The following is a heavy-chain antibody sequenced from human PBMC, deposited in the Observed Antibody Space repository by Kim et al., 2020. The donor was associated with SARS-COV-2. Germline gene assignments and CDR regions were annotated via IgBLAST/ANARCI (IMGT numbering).Heavy chain of an antibody. V-gene: IGHV5-51*01. D-gene: IGHD1-26*01. CDR2: IYPDDSDT. CDR3: ARSPLGTYYFDY. J-gene: IGHJ4*02. Sequence: GESLKISCKGSEDSFTDYWIGWVRQMPGKGLEWMGIIYPDDSDTRYSPSFEGQVTISVDKSIRTAYLHWSSLKASDTAIYYCARSPLGTYYFDYWGQGTL. CDR1: EDSFTDYW.